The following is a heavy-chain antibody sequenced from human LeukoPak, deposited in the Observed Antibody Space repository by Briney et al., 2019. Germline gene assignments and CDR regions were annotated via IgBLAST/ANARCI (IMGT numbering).Heavy chain of an antibody. CDR1: GYSFTSHW. V-gene: IGHV5-10-1*01. CDR2: IDPSDFYT. CDR3: ASSIAAAGIGQNTFDI. Sequence: GESLKISCKGSGYSFTSHWIGWVRQMPGKGLEWMGKIDPSDFYTDYSPSFQGHVTISADTSINTAFLEWSSLKTSDTAIYYCASSIAAAGIGQNTFDIWGQGTVVAVSS. D-gene: IGHD6-13*01. J-gene: IGHJ3*02.